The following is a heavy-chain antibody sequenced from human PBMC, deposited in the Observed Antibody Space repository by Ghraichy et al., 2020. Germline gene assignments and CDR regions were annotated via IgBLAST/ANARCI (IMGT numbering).Heavy chain of an antibody. J-gene: IGHJ5*01. V-gene: IGHV4-34*01. CDR2: INHSGST. CDR1: GGSFSGYY. CDR3: ARAVTMLVVDFNWFDP. D-gene: IGHD3-22*01. Sequence: SETLSLTCAVYGGSFSGYYWSWIRQPPGKGLEWIGEINHSGSTNYNPSLKSRVTITVDTSKNQFSLKLSSVTAADTAVYYCARAVTMLVVDFNWFDPWGQGTLVTVSS.